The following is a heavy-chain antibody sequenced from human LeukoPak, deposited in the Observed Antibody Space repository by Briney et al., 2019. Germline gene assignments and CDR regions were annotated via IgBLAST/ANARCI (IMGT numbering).Heavy chain of an antibody. CDR1: GGSISSSSSSYY. V-gene: IGHV4-39*01. J-gene: IGHJ4*02. CDR3: ARHATYSANWYEIDY. Sequence: PSETLSLTCTISGGSISSSSSSYYWGWIRQPPGKGLEWIGSIYYSGSTYYNPSLKSRVTISVDTSKNQFSLKLSSVTAADTAVYYCARHATYSANWYEIDYWGQGTLVTVSS. D-gene: IGHD6-13*01. CDR2: IYYSGST.